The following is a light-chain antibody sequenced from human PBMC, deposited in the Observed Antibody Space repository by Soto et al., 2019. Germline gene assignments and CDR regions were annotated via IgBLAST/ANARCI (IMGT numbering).Light chain of an antibody. V-gene: IGKV3-15*01. Sequence: EIVMTQSPATLSVSPGERATLSCRASQSVSSNLAWYQQKPGQAPRLLIYGASTRVTGIPARFSGSGSGTEYTLTISSLQSEDFAVYCCQQYNNWTRTFGQGTKVEIK. CDR1: QSVSSN. J-gene: IGKJ1*01. CDR3: QQYNNWTRT. CDR2: GAS.